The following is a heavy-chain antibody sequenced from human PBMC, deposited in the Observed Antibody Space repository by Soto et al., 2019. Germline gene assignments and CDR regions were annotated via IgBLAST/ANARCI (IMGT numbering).Heavy chain of an antibody. CDR2: IYYSGST. CDR3: ESSIDTAIALDY. J-gene: IGHJ4*02. V-gene: IGHV4-31*03. Sequence: SETLSLTCTVSGGSISSGGYYWSWIRQHPGKGLEWIGYIYYSGSTYYNPSLKSRVTISVDTSKNQFSLKLSSVTAADTAVYYCESSIDTAIALDYWGQGTLVTVSS. CDR1: GGSISSGGYY. D-gene: IGHD5-18*01.